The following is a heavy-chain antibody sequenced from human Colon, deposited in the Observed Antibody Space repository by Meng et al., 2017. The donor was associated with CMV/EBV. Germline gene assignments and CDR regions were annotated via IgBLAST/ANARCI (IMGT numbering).Heavy chain of an antibody. D-gene: IGHD3-16*01. CDR2: IYSGGST. CDR1: GFTVSSNY. Sequence: GESLKISCAASGFTVSSNYMSWVRQAPGKGLEWVSVIYSGGSTYYADSVKGRFTISRDNAKKSLYLEMSSLRAEDTAVYYCAKARGRDLLYSYFGMDVWGQGTTVTVSS. CDR3: AKARGRDLLYSYFGMDV. J-gene: IGHJ6*02. V-gene: IGHV3-53*01.